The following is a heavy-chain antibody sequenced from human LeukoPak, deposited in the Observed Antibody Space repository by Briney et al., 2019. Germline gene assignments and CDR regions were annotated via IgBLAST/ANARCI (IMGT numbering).Heavy chain of an antibody. CDR1: GSTFSSYW. CDR3: AKSPIVIVPAAIRRYYYYYMDV. V-gene: IGHV3-23*01. CDR2: ISGSGSST. Sequence: GGSLRLSCAASGSTFSSYWMSWVRQAPGKGLEWVSAISGSGSSTYYAGSVKGRFTISRDNSKNTLYLQMDSLRADDTAVYYCAKSPIVIVPAAIRRYYYYYMDVWGKGTTVTVSS. J-gene: IGHJ6*03. D-gene: IGHD2-2*02.